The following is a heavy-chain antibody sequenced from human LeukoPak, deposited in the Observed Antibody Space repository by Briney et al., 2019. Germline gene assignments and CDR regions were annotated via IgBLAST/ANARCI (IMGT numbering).Heavy chain of an antibody. D-gene: IGHD4-17*01. J-gene: IGHJ3*02. Sequence: GGSLRLSCAASGFTFADYAMHWVRQTPGKGLEWVSGISWNSGNIDYADSVKGRFTISRDNAKNSLYLQMNSLRAEDTAVYYCARDSSDGYGDYVHAFDIWGQGTMVTVSS. CDR3: ARDSSDGYGDYVHAFDI. V-gene: IGHV3-9*01. CDR1: GFTFADYA. CDR2: ISWNSGNI.